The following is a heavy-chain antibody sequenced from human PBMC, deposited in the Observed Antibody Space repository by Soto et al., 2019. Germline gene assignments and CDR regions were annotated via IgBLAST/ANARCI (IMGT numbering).Heavy chain of an antibody. CDR2: IIPILGIA. CDR1: GGTFSSYT. J-gene: IGHJ6*03. D-gene: IGHD2-15*01. Sequence: QVQLVQSGAEVKKPGSSVKVSCKASGGTFSSYTISWVRQAPGQGLEWMGRIIPILGIANYAQKFQGRVTITADKSTSTAYMELSSLRSEDTAVYYWARDRCSGGSCYLYYYYMDVWGKGTTVTVSS. CDR3: ARDRCSGGSCYLYYYYMDV. V-gene: IGHV1-69*08.